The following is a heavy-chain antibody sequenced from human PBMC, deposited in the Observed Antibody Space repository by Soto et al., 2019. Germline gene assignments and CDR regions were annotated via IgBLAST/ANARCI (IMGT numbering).Heavy chain of an antibody. CDR1: GESFSGYY. V-gene: IGHV4-34*02. CDR3: ARSPVYYGSGSYADY. J-gene: IGHJ4*02. CDR2: IIHSGST. D-gene: IGHD3-10*01. Sequence: QVQLQQWGAGLLKPSETLSLTCAVYGESFSGYYLTWIRQPPGKGLEWIGEIIHSGSTNYNPSLKSRVTISVDTSKNQFSLKVSSVTAADTAVYFCARSPVYYGSGSYADYWGQGTLVSVSS.